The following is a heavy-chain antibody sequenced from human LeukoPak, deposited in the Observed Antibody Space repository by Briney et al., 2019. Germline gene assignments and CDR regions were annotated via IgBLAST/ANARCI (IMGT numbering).Heavy chain of an antibody. Sequence: SETLSLTCAVSNDSIKDYYWNWIRQPPGKGLEWIGFVSNSGSTNYNPSLKGRVTISIDTSNRQFSLRLTSVTAADTAVYYCARYEVGSSWAQAFDVWGQGTMVTVSS. CDR3: ARYEVGSSWAQAFDV. J-gene: IGHJ3*01. D-gene: IGHD6-13*01. V-gene: IGHV4-59*01. CDR1: NDSIKDYY. CDR2: VSNSGST.